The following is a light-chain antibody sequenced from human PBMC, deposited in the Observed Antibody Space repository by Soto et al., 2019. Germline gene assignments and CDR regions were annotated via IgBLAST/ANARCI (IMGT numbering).Light chain of an antibody. Sequence: DIQMTQSPSTLSASVGDRVTITCRASQSISSWLAWYQQKLGRAPRLLIYDASSLESGVPSRFSGSGYGTEFTLTISSLQPDDFATYYCQQYNSYWTFGPGTKVDIK. CDR3: QQYNSYWT. CDR1: QSISSW. CDR2: DAS. V-gene: IGKV1-5*01. J-gene: IGKJ1*01.